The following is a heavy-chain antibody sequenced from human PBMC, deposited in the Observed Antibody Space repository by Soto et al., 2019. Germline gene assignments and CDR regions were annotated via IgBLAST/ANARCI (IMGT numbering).Heavy chain of an antibody. Sequence: EVQLVESGGTLVQRGGSLRLSCAASGFTFSSYWMQWVRQAPGKGLVWVSHINSGGNITPYADSVRGRFTISRDNSKNTLYLDMHSLTTDDTAVYFCARSLWSPYFYYGLDVWGHGTTVTVSS. J-gene: IGHJ6*02. D-gene: IGHD2-21*01. V-gene: IGHV3-74*01. CDR2: INSGGNIT. CDR1: GFTFSSYW. CDR3: ARSLWSPYFYYGLDV.